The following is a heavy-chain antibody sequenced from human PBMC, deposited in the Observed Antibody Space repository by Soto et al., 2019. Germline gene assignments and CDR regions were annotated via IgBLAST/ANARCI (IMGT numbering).Heavy chain of an antibody. Sequence: EVQLLESGGGLVQPGGSLRLSCAASGLTFSSYAMSWVRQAPGKGLEWVSAISGRGGSTYYADSVKGRFTISRDNSKNTLYLQMNSLRAEDTAVYYCAKYWEAKAKLGQYFQHWGQGTLVTVSS. CDR3: AKYWEAKAKLGQYFQH. CDR1: GLTFSSYA. J-gene: IGHJ1*01. V-gene: IGHV3-23*01. CDR2: ISGRGGST. D-gene: IGHD1-26*01.